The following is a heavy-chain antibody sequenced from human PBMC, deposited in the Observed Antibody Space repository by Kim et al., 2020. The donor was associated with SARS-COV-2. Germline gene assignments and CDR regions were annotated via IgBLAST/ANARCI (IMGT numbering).Heavy chain of an antibody. Sequence: SETLSLTCTVSGGSISSYYWSWIRQPPGKGLEWIGYIYYSGSTNYNPSLKSRVTISVDTSKNQFSPKLSSVTAADTAVYYCARVGVDTAMVDYWGQGTLVTVSS. CDR3: ARVGVDTAMVDY. CDR1: GGSISSYY. V-gene: IGHV4-59*13. D-gene: IGHD5-18*01. CDR2: IYYSGST. J-gene: IGHJ4*02.